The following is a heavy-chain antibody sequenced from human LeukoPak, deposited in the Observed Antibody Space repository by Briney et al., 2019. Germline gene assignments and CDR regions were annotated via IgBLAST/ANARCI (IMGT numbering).Heavy chain of an antibody. J-gene: IGHJ4*02. CDR2: INTNTGNP. CDR1: GYTFSGSD. Sequence: ASVKVSCKASGYTFSGSDMNWVRQAPGQGLEWMGWINTNTGNPTYAQGFTGRFVFSLDTSVSTAYLQVSSLKAEDTAVYYCARGAATPAYWGQGTLVTVSS. CDR3: ARGAATPAY. D-gene: IGHD2-15*01. V-gene: IGHV7-4-1*02.